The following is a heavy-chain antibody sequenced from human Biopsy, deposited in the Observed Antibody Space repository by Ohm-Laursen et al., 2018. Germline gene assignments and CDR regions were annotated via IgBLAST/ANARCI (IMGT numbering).Heavy chain of an antibody. CDR2: IFYSGIT. CDR1: GGSVSSNVAY. V-gene: IGHV4-39*01. Sequence: SDTLSLTCTVSGGSVSSNVAYWAWIRQPPGKGLESIGSIFYSGITYYNPPLQSRVTMPVDTSKNQFSLTLPSVTAADTAVYYCARHPTGFWFDPWGQGTLVIVSS. J-gene: IGHJ5*02. CDR3: ARHPTGFWFDP.